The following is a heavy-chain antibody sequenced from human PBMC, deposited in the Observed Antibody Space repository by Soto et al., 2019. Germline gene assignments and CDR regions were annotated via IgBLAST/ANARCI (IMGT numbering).Heavy chain of an antibody. CDR2: IYWDGDK. CDR1: GFSLSTTSVG. CDR3: VNMPPQEWMSFSV. Sequence: QIILKESGPTLVKPTQTLTLTCNFSGFSLSTTSVGVGWIRQPPGKALEWLAIIYWDGDKRSSPSQKRTLTITKYNAKTVLDLTMTHMDPVDTGTYYCVNMPPQEWMSFSVWAQGTMVNVSS. V-gene: IGHV2-5*04. D-gene: IGHD3-3*01. J-gene: IGHJ3*01.